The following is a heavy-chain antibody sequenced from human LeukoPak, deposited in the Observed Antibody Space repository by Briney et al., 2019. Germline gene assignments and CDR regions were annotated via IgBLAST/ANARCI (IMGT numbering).Heavy chain of an antibody. V-gene: IGHV1-18*01. J-gene: IGHJ4*02. CDR3: ARVYDVLTGYYGSFDY. CDR1: GYTFTSYG. D-gene: IGHD3-9*01. Sequence: ASVKVSCKASGYTFTSYGISWVRQAPGQGLEWMGWISAYNGNTNYAQKFQGRVTIIRDTSASTAYMELSSLRSEDTAVYYCARVYDVLTGYYGSFDYWGQGTLVTVSS. CDR2: ISAYNGNT.